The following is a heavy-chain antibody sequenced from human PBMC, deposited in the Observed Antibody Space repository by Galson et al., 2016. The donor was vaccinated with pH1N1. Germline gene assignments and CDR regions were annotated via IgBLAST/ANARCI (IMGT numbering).Heavy chain of an antibody. V-gene: IGHV4-30-2*01. CDR2: IYHTGIT. J-gene: IGHJ3*02. CDR1: GGSITSGGYS. D-gene: IGHD4-23*01. Sequence: TLSLTCAVSGGSITSGGYSWNWIRQPPGKGLEWIGYIYHTGITYYDPSLKSRFTISVDTSKNQFSLKVNSVTAADTAIYYCARGRLYGGDAFDIWGQGTMVTVSS. CDR3: ARGRLYGGDAFDI.